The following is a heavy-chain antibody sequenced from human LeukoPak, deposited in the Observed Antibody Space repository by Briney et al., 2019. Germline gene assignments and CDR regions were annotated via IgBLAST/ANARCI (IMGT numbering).Heavy chain of an antibody. D-gene: IGHD5-18*01. J-gene: IGHJ4*02. CDR1: GFTFSSYG. CDR3: AKVLRGAQLWLGN. Sequence: GGSLRLSCAASGFTFSSYGMHWVRQAPGKGLEWVAFIRYDGSNKYYADSVKGRFTISRDNSKNTLYLQMNSLRAEDTAVYYCAKVLRGAQLWLGNWGQGTLVTVSP. V-gene: IGHV3-30*02. CDR2: IRYDGSNK.